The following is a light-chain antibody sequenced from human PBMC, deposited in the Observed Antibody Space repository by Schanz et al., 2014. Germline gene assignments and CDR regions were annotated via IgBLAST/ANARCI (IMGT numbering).Light chain of an antibody. CDR2: EVS. Sequence: DIVMTQSPLSLSVTPGQPASISCKSTQSLLHSDGKTYLYWYLQKPGQPPQLLIYEVSNRFSGVSDRFSGSGSGTDFTLTISSLQAEDVAVYYCQQYYSTRTFGQGTKVEIK. J-gene: IGKJ1*01. CDR1: QSLLHSDGKTY. V-gene: IGKV2D-29*01. CDR3: QQYYSTRT.